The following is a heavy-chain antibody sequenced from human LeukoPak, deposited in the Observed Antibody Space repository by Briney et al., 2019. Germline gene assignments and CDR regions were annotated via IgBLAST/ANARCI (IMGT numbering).Heavy chain of an antibody. Sequence: SVKVSCKASGGTFSSYAISWVRQAPGQGLEWMGRIIPIFGTANYAQKFQGRVTITTDESKSTAYMELSSLRSEDTAVYYCARSRFGELLASPNNWFDPWGQGTLVTVSS. J-gene: IGHJ5*02. CDR3: ARSRFGELLASPNNWFDP. D-gene: IGHD3-10*01. V-gene: IGHV1-69*05. CDR1: GGTFSSYA. CDR2: IIPIFGTA.